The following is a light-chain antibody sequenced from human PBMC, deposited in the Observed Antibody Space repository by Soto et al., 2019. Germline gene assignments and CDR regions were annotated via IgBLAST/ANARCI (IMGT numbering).Light chain of an antibody. V-gene: IGKV3-15*01. J-gene: IGKJ1*01. Sequence: EKVMTQSPATLSVSPGETATLSCRASQRVATNVAWYQQKPGQAPRLLVYDASARATGVPARFSGSGSGTEFTLTISSLQSEDFAVYYCHQFDNWPAWTFGQGTRVEIK. CDR1: QRVATN. CDR2: DAS. CDR3: HQFDNWPAWT.